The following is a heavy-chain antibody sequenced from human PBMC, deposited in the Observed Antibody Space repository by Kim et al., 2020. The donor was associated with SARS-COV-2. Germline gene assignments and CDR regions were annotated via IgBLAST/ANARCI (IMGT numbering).Heavy chain of an antibody. Sequence: SPSFQGQVTISADKSISTPYLQWSSLKASDTAMYYCARQNDYVWGSPFDYWGQGTLVTVSS. V-gene: IGHV5-51*01. CDR3: ARQNDYVWGSPFDY. D-gene: IGHD3-16*01. J-gene: IGHJ4*02.